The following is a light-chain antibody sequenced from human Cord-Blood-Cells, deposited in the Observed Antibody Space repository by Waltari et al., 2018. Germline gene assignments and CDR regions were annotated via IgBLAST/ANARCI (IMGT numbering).Light chain of an antibody. CDR2: STN. J-gene: IGLJ3*02. CDR1: SGSVSTSYY. V-gene: IGLV8-61*01. Sequence: QTVVTQEPSFSVSPGGTVTLTCGLSSGSVSTSYYPSWYQQTPGQAPRTLIYSTNTGSSGVPDRFSGSILGNKAALTITGAQADDESDYYCVLYMGSGISVFGGGTKLTVL. CDR3: VLYMGSGISV.